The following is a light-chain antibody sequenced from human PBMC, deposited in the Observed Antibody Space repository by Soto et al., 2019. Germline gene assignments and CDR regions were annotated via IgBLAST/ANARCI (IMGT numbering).Light chain of an antibody. Sequence: DIQMTQSPSSLSASVGDTVTIACRASQSISSYLNWYQQKPGKAPELLIYGASSLQSAVPSRFSGSGSGTDLTLTISSLQPEDFATYFCQQSYSGPATFGQGTKVKIK. J-gene: IGKJ1*01. CDR1: QSISSY. V-gene: IGKV1-39*01. CDR3: QQSYSGPAT. CDR2: GAS.